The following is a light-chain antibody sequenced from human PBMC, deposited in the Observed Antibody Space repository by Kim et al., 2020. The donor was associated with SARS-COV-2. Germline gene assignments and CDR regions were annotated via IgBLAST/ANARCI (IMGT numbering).Light chain of an antibody. Sequence: GTTVTISGTGGSGSITRSCVQWYQQRPGTSPVTVIFEDTRKASGVPDRYSGSIDSSANSASLSISGLKTEDEADYYCQSYDNNNIVFGGGTQLTVL. J-gene: IGLJ3*02. CDR3: QSYDNNNIV. CDR1: SGSITRSC. CDR2: EDT. V-gene: IGLV6-57*01.